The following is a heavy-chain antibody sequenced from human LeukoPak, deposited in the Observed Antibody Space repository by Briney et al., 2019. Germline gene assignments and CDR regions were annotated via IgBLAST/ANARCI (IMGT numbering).Heavy chain of an antibody. V-gene: IGHV3-30-3*01. CDR3: AKDANWNDVGGVFDY. CDR1: EFTFSTYA. Sequence: GGSLRLSCAASEFTFSTYAMHWVRQAPGKGLDWVAVISYDGSNKDYADSVKGRFTISRDNSKNTLYLQMNSLRAEDTAVYYCAKDANWNDVGGVFDYWGQGTLVTVSS. CDR2: ISYDGSNK. J-gene: IGHJ4*02. D-gene: IGHD1-20*01.